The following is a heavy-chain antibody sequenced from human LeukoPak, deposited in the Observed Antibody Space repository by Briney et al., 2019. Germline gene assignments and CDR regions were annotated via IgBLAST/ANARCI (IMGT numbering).Heavy chain of an antibody. CDR2: IKQDGSAK. D-gene: IGHD1-26*01. CDR1: GFTFSSYW. CDR3: ARAASGSYPGYFDY. Sequence: PGGSLRLSCAASGFTFSSYWMSWVRQAPGKGLEWVANIKQDGSAKYYVDSVKGRFTISRDNANNSLYLQMNSLRAEDTAVYYCARAASGSYPGYFDYWGQGTLVTVSS. V-gene: IGHV3-7*01. J-gene: IGHJ4*02.